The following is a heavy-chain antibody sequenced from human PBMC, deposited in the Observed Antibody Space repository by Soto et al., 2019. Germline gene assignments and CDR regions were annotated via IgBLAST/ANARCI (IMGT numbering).Heavy chain of an antibody. CDR3: ARDRGTVTYYYYGMDV. CDR1: GFTFSSYS. J-gene: IGHJ6*02. Sequence: GGSLRLSCAASGFTFSSYSMNWVRQAPGKGLEWVSYISSSSSTIYYADSVKGRFTISRDNAKNSLYLQMNSLRDEDTAVYYCARDRGTVTYYYYGMDVWGQGTTVTVSS. V-gene: IGHV3-48*02. CDR2: ISSSSSTI. D-gene: IGHD4-4*01.